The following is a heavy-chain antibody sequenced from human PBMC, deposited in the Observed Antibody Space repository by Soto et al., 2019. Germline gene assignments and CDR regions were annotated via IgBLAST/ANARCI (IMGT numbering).Heavy chain of an antibody. J-gene: IGHJ4*02. CDR2: ISGSGGST. CDR3: AKGDDYYDSSGYYLVY. V-gene: IGHV3-23*01. CDR1: GFTFSSYA. D-gene: IGHD3-22*01. Sequence: GGSLRLSCAASGFTFSSYAMGWVRQAPGKGLEWVSAISGSGGSTYYADSVKGRFTISRDNSKNTLYLQMNSLRAEDTAVYYCAKGDDYYDSSGYYLVYWGQGTLVTVSS.